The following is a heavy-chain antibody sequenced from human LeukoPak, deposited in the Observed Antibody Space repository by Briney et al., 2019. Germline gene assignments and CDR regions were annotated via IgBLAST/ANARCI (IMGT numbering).Heavy chain of an antibody. D-gene: IGHD3-22*01. Sequence: SETLSLTCAVYGGSFSGYYWSWIRQPPGKGLEWIGEINHSGSTNYNPSLKSRVTISVDTSKNQFSLKLSSVTAADTAVYYCARHPPPLYYYDSSGYYFNWFDPWGQGTLVTVSS. CDR1: GGSFSGYY. CDR3: ARHPPPLYYYDSSGYYFNWFDP. V-gene: IGHV4-34*01. J-gene: IGHJ5*02. CDR2: INHSGST.